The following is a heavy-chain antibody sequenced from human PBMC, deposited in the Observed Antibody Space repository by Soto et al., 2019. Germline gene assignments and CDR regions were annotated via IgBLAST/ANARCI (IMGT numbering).Heavy chain of an antibody. CDR2: IYYSGST. J-gene: IGHJ6*03. D-gene: IGHD2-2*01. CDR1: GGSISRTSYY. CDR3: ARHLGICISTRCYGHYYYMDV. Sequence: PSDTLSLTCTVSGGSISRTSYYWALIRQPPGKGLEWIGSIYYSGSTYYNPSLKSRVTISLDTSKNQYSLKLTSVTAADTAVFYCARHLGICISTRCYGHYYYMDVWGRGTTVTVSS. V-gene: IGHV4-39*01.